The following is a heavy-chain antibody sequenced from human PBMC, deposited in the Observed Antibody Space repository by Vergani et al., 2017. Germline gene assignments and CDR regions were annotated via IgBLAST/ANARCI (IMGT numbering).Heavy chain of an antibody. CDR1: GYIFKNYY. J-gene: IGHJ5*02. V-gene: IGHV1-46*02. CDR3: ARSIGYCAGATCRAYYFDH. CDR2: LNPTTGHT. Sequence: VQLVQSGAEVRKPGASVTVSCTASGYIFKNYYIHWLRQAPGQAFEWMGILNPTTGHTTSAPKFMGRVDMTRDPSTDTSTRTVQMTLSSLRSADTAVYYCARSIGYCAGATCRAYYFDHWGQGTRVTVSS. D-gene: IGHD2-21*01.